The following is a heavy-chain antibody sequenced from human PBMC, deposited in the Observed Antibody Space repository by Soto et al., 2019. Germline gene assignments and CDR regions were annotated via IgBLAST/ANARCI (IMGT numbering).Heavy chain of an antibody. CDR3: ARDRGRRYGMDV. Sequence: KPSETLSLTCAVSGGSISSGGYSWSWIRQLPGKGLEWIGYIYHSGSTYYNPSLKSRVTISVDRSKNQFSLKLSSVTAADTAVYYCARDRGRRYGMDVWGQGTTVTVSS. V-gene: IGHV4-30-2*01. D-gene: IGHD3-10*01. J-gene: IGHJ6*02. CDR2: IYHSGST. CDR1: GGSISSGGYS.